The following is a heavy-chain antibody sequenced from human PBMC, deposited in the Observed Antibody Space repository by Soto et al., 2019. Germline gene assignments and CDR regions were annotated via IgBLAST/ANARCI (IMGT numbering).Heavy chain of an antibody. J-gene: IGHJ4*02. D-gene: IGHD3-22*01. Sequence: PAERLSDIFMFSGCSVNNISNFWDWLRQPPGKGLEWIGSISHTGSPYYSPSLKSRATISVDTPKNQFSLKLAAVTAADTAVYYCGRHTYSTSRGPIDFWGQGFVVTDS. CDR3: GRHTYSTSRGPIDF. V-gene: IGHV4-39*01. CDR2: ISHTGSP. CDR1: GCSVNNISNF.